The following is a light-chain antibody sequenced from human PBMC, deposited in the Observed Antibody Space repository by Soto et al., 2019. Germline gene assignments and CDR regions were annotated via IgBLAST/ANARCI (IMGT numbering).Light chain of an antibody. J-gene: IGKJ2*01. V-gene: IGKV3-11*01. CDR2: DAS. Sequence: IVLTQSPVTLSLSPGERATLSCRASQHISTFLAWYQHKVGQDPRLLISDASKRATGTPARFSGSGSGTDFTLTISSLEPEDFAVYYCQQRSYGYTFGQGTKLEI. CDR1: QHISTF. CDR3: QQRSYGYT.